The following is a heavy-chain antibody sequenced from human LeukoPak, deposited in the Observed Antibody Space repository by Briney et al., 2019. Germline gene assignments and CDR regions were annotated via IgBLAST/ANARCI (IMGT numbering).Heavy chain of an antibody. V-gene: IGHV3-23*01. D-gene: IGHD6-13*01. CDR2: ISGSGGST. J-gene: IGHJ4*02. CDR3: AKGVSPYTSYFDY. CDR1: GFTFSSYA. Sequence: GGSLRLSCAASGFTFSSYAMSWVRQAPGKGLEWVSAISGSGGSTYYADSVKGRFTISRGNSENTLYLQMNSLRAEDTAVYYCAKGVSPYTSYFDYWGQGTLVTVSS.